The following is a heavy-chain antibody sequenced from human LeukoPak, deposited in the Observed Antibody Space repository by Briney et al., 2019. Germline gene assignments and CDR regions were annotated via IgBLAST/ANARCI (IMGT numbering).Heavy chain of an antibody. Sequence: GASVKVSCKASGYTFTGYYMHWVRQAPGQGLEWMGWINPNSGGTNYAQKFQGRVTMTRDTSISTAYMELSRLRSDDTAVYYCARDLDSSSWYPGYWGQGTLVTVSS. D-gene: IGHD6-13*01. CDR2: INPNSGGT. CDR3: ARDLDSSSWYPGY. V-gene: IGHV1-2*02. CDR1: GYTFTGYY. J-gene: IGHJ4*02.